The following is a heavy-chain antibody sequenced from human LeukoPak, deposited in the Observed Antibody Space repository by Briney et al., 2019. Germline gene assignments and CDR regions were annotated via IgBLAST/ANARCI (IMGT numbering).Heavy chain of an antibody. CDR2: IYTSGST. Sequence: SETLSLTCTVSGGSISNYYWSWIRQPAGKGLEWIGRIYTSGSTNYNPSLKSRVTMSVDTSKNQFSLKLSSVTAADTAVYYCARTIYTRGYSGYENAFDIWGQGTMVTVSS. CDR1: GGSISNYY. J-gene: IGHJ3*02. D-gene: IGHD5-12*01. CDR3: ARTIYTRGYSGYENAFDI. V-gene: IGHV4-4*07.